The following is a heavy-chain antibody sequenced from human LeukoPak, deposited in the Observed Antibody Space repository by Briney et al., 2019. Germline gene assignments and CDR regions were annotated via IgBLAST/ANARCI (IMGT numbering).Heavy chain of an antibody. J-gene: IGHJ4*02. Sequence: GGSLRLSCAASGFTFSNSWMSWVRQAPGKGLEWVANIKQDGSEKYYVDSVKGRFTISRDNAKNSLYLQMNSLRAEDTAVYYCARGRFGELSSFGLGYWGQGTLVTVSS. CDR2: IKQDGSEK. V-gene: IGHV3-7*01. D-gene: IGHD3-10*01. CDR1: GFTFSNSW. CDR3: ARGRFGELSSFGLGY.